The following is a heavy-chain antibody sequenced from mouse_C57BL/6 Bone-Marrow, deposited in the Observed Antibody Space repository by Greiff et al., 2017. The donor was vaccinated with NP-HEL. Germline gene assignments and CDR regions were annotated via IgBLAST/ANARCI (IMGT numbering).Heavy chain of an antibody. J-gene: IGHJ3*01. CDR2: INPSTGGT. CDR3: ARRPWFAY. V-gene: IGHV1-42*01. Sequence: EVQRVESGPELVKPGASVKISCKASGYSFSGYYMNWVKQSPEKSLEWIGEINPSTGGTTYNEKVKAKATLTGDKSSSTAYMQLKSLTSEDSAVYYWARRPWFAYWGQGTLVTVSA. CDR1: GYSFSGYY.